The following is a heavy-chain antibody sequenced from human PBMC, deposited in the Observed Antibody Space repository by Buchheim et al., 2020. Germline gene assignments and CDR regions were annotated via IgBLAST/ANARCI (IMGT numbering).Heavy chain of an antibody. V-gene: IGHV5-51*01. J-gene: IGHJ2*01. D-gene: IGHD3-3*01. Sequence: EVQLVQSGAEVKKPGESLKISCKGSGYSFTSYRIGWVRQMPGKGLEWMGIIYPGDSDTRYSPSFQGQVTISADKSNSTASLQWSSLKASDTAMYYCARLSTIFGVVNSYRYFDLWGRGTL. CDR1: GYSFTSYR. CDR3: ARLSTIFGVVNSYRYFDL. CDR2: IYPGDSDT.